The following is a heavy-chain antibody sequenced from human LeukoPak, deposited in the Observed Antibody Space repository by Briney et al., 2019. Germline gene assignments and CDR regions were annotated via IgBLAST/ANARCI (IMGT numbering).Heavy chain of an antibody. Sequence: GGSLRLSCAASGFTFSSYWMSWVRQAPGKGLEWVASIKQDGSEKYYVDSVKGRFTISRDNAKNSLYLQMNSLRAEDTALYYCARAPGEGWFDPWGQGTPVTVSS. CDR3: ARAPGEGWFDP. V-gene: IGHV3-7*01. CDR2: IKQDGSEK. CDR1: GFTFSSYW. J-gene: IGHJ5*02. D-gene: IGHD4-17*01.